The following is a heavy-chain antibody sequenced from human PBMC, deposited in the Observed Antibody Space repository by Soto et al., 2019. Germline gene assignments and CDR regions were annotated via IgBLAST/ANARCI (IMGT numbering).Heavy chain of an antibody. CDR1: GGSISSGDYS. Sequence: QGVRQESGPGLVKCAQNLSLTCTVSGGSISSGDYSWSWVRKSPGKGLEWIGHIYNSGITYYSPSLKSRVVISIDTSRNQFSLRLNSLTAADRAVYFCARGVTDFGLVSRFWFDPWGQGTVVTVSS. CDR3: ARGVTDFGLVSRFWFDP. D-gene: IGHD3-3*01. J-gene: IGHJ5*02. V-gene: IGHV4-30-4*01. CDR2: IYNSGIT.